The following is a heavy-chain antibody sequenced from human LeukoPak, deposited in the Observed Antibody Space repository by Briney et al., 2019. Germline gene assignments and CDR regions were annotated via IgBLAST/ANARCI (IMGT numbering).Heavy chain of an antibody. CDR2: IYYSGST. J-gene: IGHJ4*02. V-gene: IGHV4-59*01. CDR3: AREPVAGHHLDY. D-gene: IGHD6-19*01. CDR1: GGSISSYY. Sequence: SETLSLTCTVSGGSISSYYWSWIRQPPGKGLEWIGYIYYSGSTNYNPSLKSRVTISVDTSKNQFSLKLSSVTAADTAVYYCAREPVAGHHLDYWGQGTLVPVSS.